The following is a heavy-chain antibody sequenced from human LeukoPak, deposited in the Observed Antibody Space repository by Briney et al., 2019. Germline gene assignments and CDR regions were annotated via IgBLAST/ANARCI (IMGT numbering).Heavy chain of an antibody. D-gene: IGHD1-26*01. CDR3: ARNKLVGATHTYDAFDI. Sequence: SVKVSCKASGYTFTGYYMHWVRQAPGQGLEWMGGIIPIFGTANYAQKFQGRVTITADESTSTAYMELSSLRSEDTAVYYCARNKLVGATHTYDAFDIWGQGTMVTVSS. CDR2: IIPIFGTA. CDR1: GYTFTGYY. V-gene: IGHV1-69*13. J-gene: IGHJ3*02.